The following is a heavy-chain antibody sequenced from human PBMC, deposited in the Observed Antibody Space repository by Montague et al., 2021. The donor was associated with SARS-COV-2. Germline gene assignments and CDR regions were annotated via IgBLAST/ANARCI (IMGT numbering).Heavy chain of an antibody. V-gene: IGHV3-30-3*01. J-gene: IGHJ6*02. CDR3: ASLTTDTLYYYYGMDV. Sequence: SLRLSCAASGFTFSSYAMHWVRQAPGKGLEWVAVISYDGSNKYYADSVKGRFTTSRDNAKNSLYLQMNSLRAEDTAVYYCASLTTDTLYYYYGMDVWGQGTTVTVSS. CDR1: GFTFSSYA. D-gene: IGHD1-14*01. CDR2: ISYDGSNK.